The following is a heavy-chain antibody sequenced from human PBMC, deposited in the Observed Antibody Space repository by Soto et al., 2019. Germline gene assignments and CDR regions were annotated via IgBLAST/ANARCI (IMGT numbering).Heavy chain of an antibody. CDR3: AMEPWVHHGSEAGNWPDP. V-gene: IGHV3-23*01. J-gene: IGHJ5*02. CDR2: ISHSGSST. CDR1: GVSFSNYA. Sequence: EVQLLESGGGLVQPGGSLRLSCAASGVSFSNYAMNWVRQAPGKGLEWVSGISHSGSSTSYADSVKGRFTISRDNSKKALYLQMNTLNAEDTAVNYCAMEPWVHHGSEAGNWPDPWGQGTMVTVSP. D-gene: IGHD3-10*01.